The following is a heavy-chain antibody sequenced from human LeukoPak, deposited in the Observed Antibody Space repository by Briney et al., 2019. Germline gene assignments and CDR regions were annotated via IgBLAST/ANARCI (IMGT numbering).Heavy chain of an antibody. D-gene: IGHD6-19*01. J-gene: IGHJ4*02. CDR2: ISSTSGRT. V-gene: IGHV3-23*01. CDR1: GFSFSTYA. Sequence: PGRSLRLSCVASGFSFSTYAMNWVRQAPGKGLEWVSTISSTSGRTYYADSVKGWFTISRDNSKNTLDFQMNSLRVEDTAVYYCAKGRGISVAAGSYFDSWGQGVLVTVSS. CDR3: AKGRGISVAAGSYFDS.